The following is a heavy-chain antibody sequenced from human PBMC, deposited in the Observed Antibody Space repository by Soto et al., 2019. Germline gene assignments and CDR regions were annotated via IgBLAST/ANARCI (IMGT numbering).Heavy chain of an antibody. CDR1: GGSFSGYY. Sequence: SETLSLTCAVYGGSFSGYYWSWIRQPPGKGLEWIGEINHSGSTNYNPSLKSRVTISVDTSKNQFSLKLSSVTAADTAVYYCARVSGIYYYGMDVWGQGTTVTVSS. D-gene: IGHD3-10*01. V-gene: IGHV4-34*01. CDR2: INHSGST. J-gene: IGHJ6*02. CDR3: ARVSGIYYYGMDV.